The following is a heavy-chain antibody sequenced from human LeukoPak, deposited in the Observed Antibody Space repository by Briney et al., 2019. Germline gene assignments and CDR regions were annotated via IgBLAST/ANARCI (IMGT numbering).Heavy chain of an antibody. J-gene: IGHJ3*02. V-gene: IGHV3-30*02. CDR3: AKGVRYCSSTSCYTPRRGSGTWGDAFYI. CDR2: IPYDGSNK. D-gene: IGHD2-2*02. Sequence: PGGSLRLSCVVSGFTFSSYGMYWVRQAPGKGLEWVAFIPYDGSNKHYADSVKGRFTISRDNSKNTLYLQMNRLRAEDTAVYYCAKGVRYCSSTSCYTPRRGSGTWGDAFYISGQGTMVTLSS. CDR1: GFTFSSYG.